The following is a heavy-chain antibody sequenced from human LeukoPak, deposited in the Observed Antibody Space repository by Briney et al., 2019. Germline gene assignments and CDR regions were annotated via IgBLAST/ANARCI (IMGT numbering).Heavy chain of an antibody. J-gene: IGHJ3*02. D-gene: IGHD3-22*01. CDR3: ARARGRYYYDSSGYPEDI. Sequence: SQTLSLTCNVSGGSISSGSYYWSWIRQPAGTGLEWIVRIYTSGSNNYNPSLKSRVTISVYTSKNQFSLKLSSVTAADTAVYYCARARGRYYYDSSGYPEDIWGQGTMVTVSS. CDR1: GGSISSGSYY. V-gene: IGHV4-61*02. CDR2: IYTSGSN.